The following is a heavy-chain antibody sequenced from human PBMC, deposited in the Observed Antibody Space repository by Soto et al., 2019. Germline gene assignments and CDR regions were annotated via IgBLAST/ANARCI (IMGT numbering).Heavy chain of an antibody. CDR2: ISGSGGST. D-gene: IGHD2-15*01. Sequence: GGSLRLSCAASGFTFISYAMSWVLQAPGKGLEWASAISGSGGSTYYADSVKGRFTISRDNSKNTLYLQMNSLRAEDTAVYYCAKVRMPTYYFDYWGQGTLVTISS. CDR3: AKVRMPTYYFDY. J-gene: IGHJ4*02. CDR1: GFTFISYA. V-gene: IGHV3-23*01.